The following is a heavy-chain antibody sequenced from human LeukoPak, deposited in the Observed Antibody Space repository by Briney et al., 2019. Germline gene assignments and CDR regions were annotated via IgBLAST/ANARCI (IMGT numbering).Heavy chain of an antibody. Sequence: PGGSLRLSCAGSGFTFSDYYMSWIRQAPGKGLECVSYSSSSGRTIYYADSVKGRFTISRDNAKNSLYLQMNSLRAEDTAVYYCARTMGGNSKSFFDYWGQGTLVTVSS. D-gene: IGHD4-23*01. J-gene: IGHJ4*02. CDR3: ARTMGGNSKSFFDY. CDR1: GFTFSDYY. CDR2: SSSSGRTI. V-gene: IGHV3-11*01.